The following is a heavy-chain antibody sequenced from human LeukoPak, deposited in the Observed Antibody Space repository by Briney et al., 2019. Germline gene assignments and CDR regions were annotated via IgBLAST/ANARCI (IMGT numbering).Heavy chain of an antibody. J-gene: IGHJ4*02. CDR2: INPNSGGT. V-gene: IGHV1-2*02. CDR3: AREIVGYYDSSGYPDY. CDR1: GYTFTGYY. D-gene: IGHD3-22*01. Sequence: ASVKVSCKASGYTFTGYYMHWVRQAPGQGLEWMGWINPNSGGTNYAQKFQGRVTMTRDTSISTAYMELSRLRSDDTAVYYCAREIVGYYDSSGYPDYWGQGTLVTVPS.